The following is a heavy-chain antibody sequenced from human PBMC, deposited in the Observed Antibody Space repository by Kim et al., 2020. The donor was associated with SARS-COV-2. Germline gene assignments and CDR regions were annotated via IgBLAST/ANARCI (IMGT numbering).Heavy chain of an antibody. V-gene: IGHV1-69*13. Sequence: SVKVSCKASGGTFNTYAFSWVRQALGQGLEWMGGVIPTFGRANYAQRFQGRVTITADESTSTAYMELSSLRSDDTAVYYCARLLARKSAVDPSCFDPWGQGTLVIVSS. CDR3: ARLLARKSAVDPSCFDP. CDR2: VIPTFGRA. D-gene: IGHD3-3*01. J-gene: IGHJ5*02. CDR1: GGTFNTYA.